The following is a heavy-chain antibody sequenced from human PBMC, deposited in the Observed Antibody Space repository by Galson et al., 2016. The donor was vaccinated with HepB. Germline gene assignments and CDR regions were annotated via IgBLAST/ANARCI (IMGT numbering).Heavy chain of an antibody. D-gene: IGHD6-19*01. CDR1: GFTFRHYA. Sequence: LRLSCAASGFTFRHYALSWVRQAPGKGLEWVSHIDGPTPNTHYADSVRGRFSIYRDNSRDTPYLQMDSLTAEDSAIYYCATWLSHHFDYWGQGTLVTVSS. V-gene: IGHV3-23*01. CDR2: IDGPTPNT. CDR3: ATWLSHHFDY. J-gene: IGHJ4*02.